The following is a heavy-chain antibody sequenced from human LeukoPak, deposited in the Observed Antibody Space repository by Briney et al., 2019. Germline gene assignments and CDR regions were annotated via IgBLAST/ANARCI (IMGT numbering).Heavy chain of an antibody. D-gene: IGHD2-15*01. CDR3: ARHELGYCSGGRCPYWLDY. Sequence: SETLSLTCTVSGGSIRDYYWTWIRQPPGKGLEWIGYNYHSESPNYNPSLKCRATISVDTSKNQFSLKLSSVTAADTAFYYCARHELGYCSGGRCPYWLDYWGQGTLVTVSS. V-gene: IGHV4-59*08. CDR1: GGSIRDYY. CDR2: NYHSESP. J-gene: IGHJ4*02.